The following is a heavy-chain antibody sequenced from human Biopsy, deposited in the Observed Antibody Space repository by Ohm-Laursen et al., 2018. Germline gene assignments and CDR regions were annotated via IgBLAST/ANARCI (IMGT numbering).Heavy chain of an antibody. CDR1: GGSVSSNVAY. Sequence: TLSLTCTVSGGSVSSNVAYWAWIRQPPGKGLESIGSIFYSSITYYNPSLQSRVTMSVDTSKNQFSLNLTSVTAADTAVYYCARHPTGFWFDPWGQGTLVIVSS. CDR2: IFYSSIT. CDR3: ARHPTGFWFDP. V-gene: IGHV4-39*01. J-gene: IGHJ5*02.